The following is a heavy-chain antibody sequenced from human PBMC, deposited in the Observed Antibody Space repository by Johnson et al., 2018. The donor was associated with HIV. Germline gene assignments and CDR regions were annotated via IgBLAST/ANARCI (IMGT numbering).Heavy chain of an antibody. J-gene: IGHJ3*02. D-gene: IGHD5/OR15-5a*01. V-gene: IGHV3-7*03. CDR1: GLTFSNAW. CDR3: AREPTIESSRLPGDVGAFDI. CDR2: IKQDGSEK. Sequence: VQLVESGGGLVKPGGSLRLSCAASGLTFSNAWMSWVRQAPGKGLEWVANIKQDGSEKYYVDSVKGRFTISRDHAKNSLYLQLDSLRDEDTAFYYCAREPTIESSRLPGDVGAFDIWGQGTMVIVSS.